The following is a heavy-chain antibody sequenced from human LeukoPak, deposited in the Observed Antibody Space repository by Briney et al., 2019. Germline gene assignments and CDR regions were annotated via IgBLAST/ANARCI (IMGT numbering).Heavy chain of an antibody. D-gene: IGHD3-22*01. J-gene: IGHJ4*02. CDR2: IRQDGGEK. V-gene: IGHV3-7*01. CDR1: GFTFTDYW. Sequence: GGSLRLSCAVSGFTFTDYWMNWVRQAPGKGLEWVASIRQDGGEKSYVDSVKGRFTISRDNANNLLYLQMSSLRADDTAVYYCARDHGYDSTAYCAFPHWGRGTLVTVSS. CDR3: ARDHGYDSTAYCAFPH.